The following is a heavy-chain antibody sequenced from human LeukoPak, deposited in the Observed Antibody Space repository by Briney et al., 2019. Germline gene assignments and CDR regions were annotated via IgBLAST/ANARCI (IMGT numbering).Heavy chain of an antibody. J-gene: IGHJ1*01. CDR1: GFPFSSYG. V-gene: IGHV3-30*18. D-gene: IGHD1-26*01. CDR3: AKDPYSGSFEYFQH. Sequence: PGGSLRLSCAASGFPFSSYGMHWVRQAPGKGLEWVAVISHDGSKKYYADSVKGRFTISRDNSKNTLYLQMNSLRDEDTAVYYCAKDPYSGSFEYFQHWGQGTLVTVSS. CDR2: ISHDGSKK.